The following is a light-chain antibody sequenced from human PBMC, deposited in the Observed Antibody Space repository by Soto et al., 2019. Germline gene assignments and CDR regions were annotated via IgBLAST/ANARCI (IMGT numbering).Light chain of an antibody. CDR3: EAWDDSLYGAV. CDR1: SSNIGANP. CDR2: NND. Sequence: QSALTQPPSASGTPGQRVTISCSGSSSNIGANPINWYQQLPGTAPKLLIYNNDQRPSGVSDRFSASKSGTSASLAISGLQSEDEADYYCEAWDDSLYGAVLGGGTKVTVL. J-gene: IGLJ2*01. V-gene: IGLV1-44*01.